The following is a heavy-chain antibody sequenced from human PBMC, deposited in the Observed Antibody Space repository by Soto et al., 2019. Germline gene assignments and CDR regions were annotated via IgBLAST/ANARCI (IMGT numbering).Heavy chain of an antibody. Sequence: SETLSLTCAVYGGSFSGYYWSWIRQPPGKGLEWIGEINHSGSTNYNPSLKSRVTISVDTSKNQFSLKLSSVTAADTAVYYCARGSSVAGTSFGYWGQGTLVTISS. CDR2: INHSGST. CDR1: GGSFSGYY. D-gene: IGHD6-19*01. V-gene: IGHV4-34*01. CDR3: ARGSSVAGTSFGY. J-gene: IGHJ4*02.